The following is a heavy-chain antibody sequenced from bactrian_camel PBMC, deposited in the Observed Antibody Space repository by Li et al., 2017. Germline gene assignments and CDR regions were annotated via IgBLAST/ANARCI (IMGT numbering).Heavy chain of an antibody. CDR2: INSGGGAT. CDR3: VRKVGGCWYD. CDR1: GFTFSSYW. D-gene: IGHD6*01. V-gene: IGHV3S25*01. J-gene: IGHJ4*01. Sequence: QLVESGGGLVQPGGSPRLSCAASGFTFSSYWMYWVRQAPGKGLEWVSAINSGGGATYYADSVKGRFTISRDNAKNTVYLQMNSLKPEDTAVYYCVRKVGGCWYDWGQGTQVTVS.